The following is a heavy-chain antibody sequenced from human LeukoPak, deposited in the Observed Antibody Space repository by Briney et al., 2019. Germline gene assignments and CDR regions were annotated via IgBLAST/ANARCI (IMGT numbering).Heavy chain of an antibody. CDR2: IYYSGST. CDR3: ARAAEMATIDY. D-gene: IGHD5-24*01. J-gene: IGHJ4*02. V-gene: IGHV4-61*08. Sequence: SQTLSLTCTVSGGSISSGDYYWSWIRQPPGKGLEWIGYIYYSGSTNYNPSLKSRVTISVDTSKNQFSLKLSSVTAADTAVYYCARAAEMATIDYWGQGTLVTVSS. CDR1: GGSISSGDYY.